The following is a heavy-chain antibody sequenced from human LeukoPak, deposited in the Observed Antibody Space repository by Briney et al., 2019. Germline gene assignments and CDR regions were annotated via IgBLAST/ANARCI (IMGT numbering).Heavy chain of an antibody. V-gene: IGHV3-21*01. CDR2: ISSSSSFI. CDR3: ARDLTRCGSTSCQGGYSDY. CDR1: GFTFGTYG. Sequence: GGSLRLSCAASGFTFGTYGMHWVRQAPGKGLEWVSSISSSSSFIYYGDSMKGRFTISRDNAKNSLYLQMNSLRAEDTAVYYCARDLTRCGSTSCQGGYSDYWGQGTLVTVSS. D-gene: IGHD2-2*01. J-gene: IGHJ4*02.